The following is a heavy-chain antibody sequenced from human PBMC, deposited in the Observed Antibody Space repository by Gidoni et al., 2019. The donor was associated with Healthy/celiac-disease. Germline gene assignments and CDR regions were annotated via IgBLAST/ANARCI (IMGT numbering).Heavy chain of an antibody. D-gene: IGHD3-10*01. CDR3: ARDIMGYYYGSGSYYTTPPFDP. J-gene: IGHJ5*02. CDR2: IYYSGST. CDR1: GGSISSSSYY. Sequence: QLQLQESGPGLVKPSETLSLTCTVSGGSISSSSYYWGWIRQPPGKGLEWIGSIYYSGSTYYNPSLKSRVTISVDTSKNQFSLKLSSVTAADTAVYYCARDIMGYYYGSGSYYTTPPFDPWGQGTLVTVSS. V-gene: IGHV4-39*07.